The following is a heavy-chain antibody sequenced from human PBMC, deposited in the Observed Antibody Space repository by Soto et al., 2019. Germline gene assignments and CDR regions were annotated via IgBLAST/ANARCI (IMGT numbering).Heavy chain of an antibody. J-gene: IGHJ4*02. D-gene: IGHD3-22*01. CDR2: INPNSGGT. CDR1: GYTFTDYY. Sequence: QVQLVQSGAAVKKPGASVKVSCKASGYTFTDYYVHWVRQAPGQGLEWMGWINPNSGGTKSAQKFQGRVTMTRDTYISRAYMELSRLRSDDTAVYYCARRKGDYYDSSGYHYYFDYWGQGTLVTVSS. V-gene: IGHV1-2*02. CDR3: ARRKGDYYDSSGYHYYFDY.